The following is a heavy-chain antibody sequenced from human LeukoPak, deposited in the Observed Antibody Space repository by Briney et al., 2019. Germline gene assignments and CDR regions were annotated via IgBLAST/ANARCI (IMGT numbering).Heavy chain of an antibody. Sequence: GGSLRLSCAASGFTFDDYTMHWVRQAPGKGLEWVSLISWDGGGTYYADSVKGRFTISRDNSKNTLYLQMNSLRAEDTAVYYCAKVMGCSSTSCYAEDYWGQGTLVTVSS. CDR1: GFTFDDYT. D-gene: IGHD2-2*01. V-gene: IGHV3-43*01. CDR3: AKVMGCSSTSCYAEDY. J-gene: IGHJ4*02. CDR2: ISWDGGGT.